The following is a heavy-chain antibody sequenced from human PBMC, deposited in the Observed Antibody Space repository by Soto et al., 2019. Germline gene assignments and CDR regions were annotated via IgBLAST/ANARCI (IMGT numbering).Heavy chain of an antibody. J-gene: IGHJ4*02. CDR1: GGSISSYY. D-gene: IGHD3-22*01. Sequence: QVQLQESGPGLVKPSETLSLTCTVSGGSISSYYWSWIRQPAGKGLEWIGRIYTSGSTNYNPSLKSRVTMSVDTSKNQFSLKLSSVTAADTAVYYCARMGLTYYYDSSGYEGFDYWGQGTLVTVSS. CDR2: IYTSGST. V-gene: IGHV4-4*07. CDR3: ARMGLTYYYDSSGYEGFDY.